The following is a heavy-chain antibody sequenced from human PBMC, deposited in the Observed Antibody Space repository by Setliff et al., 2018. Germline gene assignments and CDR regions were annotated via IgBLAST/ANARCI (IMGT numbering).Heavy chain of an antibody. Sequence: SETLSLTCTVSGYSISSGHIWGWIRQPPGKGLEWIGYIYSSGSTYYNPSLKSRVSISVDTSKNQFSLKLSSVTAADTAVYYCARESRYYYDNLGTLDYWGQGTLVTVSS. J-gene: IGHJ4*02. CDR2: IYSSGST. D-gene: IGHD3-22*01. CDR1: GYSISSGHI. CDR3: ARESRYYYDNLGTLDY. V-gene: IGHV4-38-2*02.